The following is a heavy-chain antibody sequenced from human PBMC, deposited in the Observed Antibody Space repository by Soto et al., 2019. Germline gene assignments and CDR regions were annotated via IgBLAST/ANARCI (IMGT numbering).Heavy chain of an antibody. Sequence: LSLTCFVSGYSISAGGYYWSWIRHHPGKGLEWIGSFYSSGSIIYNPSLRSRVSISGDTFSNQFSMSLTSVTAADTARYYCARMYSSGSGWFHPWGQGTLVTVSS. CDR3: ARMYSSGSGWFHP. CDR1: GYSISAGGYY. D-gene: IGHD6-19*01. J-gene: IGHJ5*02. CDR2: FYSSGSI. V-gene: IGHV4-31*03.